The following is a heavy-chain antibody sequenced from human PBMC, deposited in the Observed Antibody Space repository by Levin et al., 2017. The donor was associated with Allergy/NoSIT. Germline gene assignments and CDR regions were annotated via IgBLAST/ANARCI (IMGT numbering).Heavy chain of an antibody. V-gene: IGHV3-33*01. CDR3: ARDLNPGIAVAGEDYFDY. CDR1: GFTFSSYG. CDR2: IWYDGSNK. D-gene: IGHD6-19*01. J-gene: IGHJ4*02. Sequence: GGSLRLSCAASGFTFSSYGMHWVRQAPGKGLEWVAVIWYDGSNKYYADSVKGRFTISRDNSKNTLYLQMNSLRAEDTAVYYCARDLNPGIAVAGEDYFDYWGQGTLVTVSS.